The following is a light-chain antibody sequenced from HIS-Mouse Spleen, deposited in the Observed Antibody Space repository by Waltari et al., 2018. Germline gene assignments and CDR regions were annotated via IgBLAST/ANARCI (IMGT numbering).Light chain of an antibody. CDR1: QSVSSN. J-gene: IGKJ4*01. Sequence: EVVMTRYPATLSVSAGERATLSCRASQSVSSNLAWYQQKPGQAPRLLIYGASTRATGIPARFSGSGSGTDFTLTISSMQSEDFAVYYCQQYNNWPPLTFGGGTKVEIK. V-gene: IGKV3-15*01. CDR2: GAS. CDR3: QQYNNWPPLT.